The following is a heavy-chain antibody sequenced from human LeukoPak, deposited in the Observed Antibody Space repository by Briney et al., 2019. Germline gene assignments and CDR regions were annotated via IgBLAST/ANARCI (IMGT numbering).Heavy chain of an antibody. D-gene: IGHD3-10*01. CDR3: AREHYSSDYGSGSPPWY. J-gene: IGHJ4*01. V-gene: IGHV1-46*01. Sequence: ASVKVSCKASGYTFTGYYMHWVRQAPGQGLEWMGIINPSGGSTSYAQKFQGRVTMTRDTSTSTVYMELSSLRSEDTAVYYCAREHYSSDYGSGSPPWYWGQEPWSPSPQ. CDR2: INPSGGST. CDR1: GYTFTGYY.